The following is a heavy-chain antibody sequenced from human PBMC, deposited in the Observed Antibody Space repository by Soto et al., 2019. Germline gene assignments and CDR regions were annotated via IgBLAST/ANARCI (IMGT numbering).Heavy chain of an antibody. V-gene: IGHV1-3*01. Sequence: QVQLVQSGAEVKKPGASVKVSCKASGYTFTSYAMHWVRQAPGQRLEWMGWINAGNGNTKDSQKSHGRVTITRDTSESTAYMELRSLRSEVTAVYYCALGEPGMVYAIGTSDYWGQGTLVTVSS. CDR1: GYTFTSYA. CDR2: INAGNGNT. J-gene: IGHJ4*02. CDR3: ALGEPGMVYAIGTSDY. D-gene: IGHD2-8*01.